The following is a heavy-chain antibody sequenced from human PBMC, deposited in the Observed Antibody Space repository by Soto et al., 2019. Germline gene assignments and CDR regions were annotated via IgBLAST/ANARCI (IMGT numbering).Heavy chain of an antibody. Sequence: SETLSLTCAVYGGSFSGYYWSWIRQPPGKGLEWIGEINHSGSTNYNPSLKSRVTISVDTSKNQFSLKLSSVTAADTAVYYCARSLAYSSSWYEKTYYYYYGMDVWGQGTTVTVS. J-gene: IGHJ6*02. CDR2: INHSGST. CDR1: GGSFSGYY. V-gene: IGHV4-34*01. D-gene: IGHD6-13*01. CDR3: ARSLAYSSSWYEKTYYYYYGMDV.